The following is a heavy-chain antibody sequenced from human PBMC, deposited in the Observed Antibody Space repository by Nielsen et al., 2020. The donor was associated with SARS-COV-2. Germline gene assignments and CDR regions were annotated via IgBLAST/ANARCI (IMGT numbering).Heavy chain of an antibody. D-gene: IGHD3-10*01. CDR3: ARHASVLLWFGELLHDAFDI. V-gene: IGHV4-39*01. CDR2: IYYSGST. CDR1: GGSISSYY. J-gene: IGHJ3*02. Sequence: SETLSLTCTVSGGSISSYYWGWIRQPPGKGLEWIGSIYYSGSTYYNPSLKSRVTISVDTSKNQFSLKLSSVTAADTAVYYCARHASVLLWFGELLHDAFDIWGQGTMVTVS.